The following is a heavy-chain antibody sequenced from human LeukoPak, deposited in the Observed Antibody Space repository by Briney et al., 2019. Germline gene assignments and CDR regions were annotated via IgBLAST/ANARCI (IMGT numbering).Heavy chain of an antibody. V-gene: IGHV3-23*01. J-gene: IGHJ6*03. D-gene: IGHD6-13*01. CDR2: ISGSGGST. CDR3: VSVGIAAPLGYMDV. Sequence: GGSLRLSCAASGFTFSSYAMSWVRQAPGKGLEWVSAISGSGGSTYYADSVKGRFTISRDNSKNTLYLQMNSLRAEDTAVYYCVSVGIAAPLGYMDVWGKGTTVTVSS. CDR1: GFTFSSYA.